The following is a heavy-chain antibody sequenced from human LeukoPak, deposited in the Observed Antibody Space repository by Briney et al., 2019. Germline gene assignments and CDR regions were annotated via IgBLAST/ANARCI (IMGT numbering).Heavy chain of an antibody. J-gene: IGHJ3*02. V-gene: IGHV4-59*01. CDR3: ARHQRGHSDAFDI. Sequence: TSETLSLTCTVSAGSISSYYWSWIRQPPGKGLEWIGYIYYSGSTNYNPSLKSRVSMSVDTSKNQFSLKLSSVTAADTAVYFCARHQRGHSDAFDIWGQGTVVTVSS. D-gene: IGHD4-23*01. CDR2: IYYSGST. CDR1: AGSISSYY.